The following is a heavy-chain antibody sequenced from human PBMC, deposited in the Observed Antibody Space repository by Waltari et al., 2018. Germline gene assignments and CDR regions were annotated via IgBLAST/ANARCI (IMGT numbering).Heavy chain of an antibody. J-gene: IGHJ4*02. D-gene: IGHD2-2*01. V-gene: IGHV3-53*02. CDR2: ITPNDDT. CDR1: GFTVRPHY. Sequence: EVQLVETGGALIQTGGSLRLSCAASGFTVRPHYMGWVRLAPGQGPDWVSSITPNDDTFYADSVRGRFNILRDTSKNTLHLQMSFLRAEDTAVYYCASGSPAADYWGRGTLVTVSS. CDR3: ASGSPAADY.